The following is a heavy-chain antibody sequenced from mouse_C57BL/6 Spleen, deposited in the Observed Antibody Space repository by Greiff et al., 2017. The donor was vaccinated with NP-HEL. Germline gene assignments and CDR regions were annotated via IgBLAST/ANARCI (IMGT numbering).Heavy chain of an antibody. V-gene: IGHV1-39*01. CDR2: INPNYGTT. Sequence: EVKLMESGPELVKPGASVKISCKASGYSFTDYNMNWVKQSNGKSLEWIGIINPNYGTTSYNQKFKGKATLTVDQSSSTAYMQLNSLTSEDSAVYYCARQGAYFGTNYAMDYWGQGTSVTVSS. CDR1: GYSFTDYN. J-gene: IGHJ4*01. D-gene: IGHD1-1*01. CDR3: ARQGAYFGTNYAMDY.